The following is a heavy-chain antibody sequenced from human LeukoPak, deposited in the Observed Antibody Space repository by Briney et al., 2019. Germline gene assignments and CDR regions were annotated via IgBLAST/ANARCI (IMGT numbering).Heavy chain of an antibody. V-gene: IGHV3-23*01. CDR1: GFTFSSYA. J-gene: IGHJ1*01. Sequence: TGGSLRLSCAASGFTFSSYAMSWVRQAPGKGLEWVSAISGSGGSTYYADSVKGRFTISRDNSKNTLYLQMNSLRAEDTALYYCAKSVAGLLFSSYEYFQHWGQGTLVTVSS. D-gene: IGHD6-19*01. CDR3: AKSVAGLLFSSYEYFQH. CDR2: ISGSGGST.